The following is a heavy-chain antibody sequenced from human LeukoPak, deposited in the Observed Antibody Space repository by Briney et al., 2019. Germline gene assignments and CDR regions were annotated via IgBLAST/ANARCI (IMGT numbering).Heavy chain of an antibody. Sequence: GGSLRLSCAASGFNFGGYVMSSVRQAPGKGLEWVSVVSRSGDYTKYADSVKGRFTISRDNSKNTLSLQVSGLRAEDTAIYYCAKDRDDSGDYAFDYWGQGILVSVSS. D-gene: IGHD4-17*01. V-gene: IGHV3-23*01. CDR1: GFNFGGYV. J-gene: IGHJ4*02. CDR2: VSRSGDYT. CDR3: AKDRDDSGDYAFDY.